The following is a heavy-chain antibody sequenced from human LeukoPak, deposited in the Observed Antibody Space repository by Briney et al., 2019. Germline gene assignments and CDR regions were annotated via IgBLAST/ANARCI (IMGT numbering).Heavy chain of an antibody. CDR3: ARGRGRGVVVPAAMDFDY. D-gene: IGHD2-2*01. CDR2: INHSGST. J-gene: IGHJ4*02. CDR1: GGSFSGYY. Sequence: PSETLSLTCAVYGGSFSGYYWSWIRQPPGKGLEWIGEINHSGSTNYNPSLKSRVTISVDTSKNQFSLKLSSVTAADTAVYYCARGRGRGVVVPAAMDFDYWGQGILVTVSS. V-gene: IGHV4-34*01.